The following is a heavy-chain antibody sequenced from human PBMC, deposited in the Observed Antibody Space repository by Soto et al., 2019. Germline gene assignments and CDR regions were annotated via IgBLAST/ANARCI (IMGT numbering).Heavy chain of an antibody. CDR1: GGSFSGYY. D-gene: IGHD2-21*02. Sequence: PSETLSLTCAVYGGSFSGYYWSWIRQPPGKGLEWIGEIDHSGSTNYNPSLKSRVTISVDTSKNQFSLKLSSVTAADTAVYYCARRVYGRDSLWGRGNPGHRLL. V-gene: IGHV4-34*01. J-gene: IGHJ4*02. CDR3: ARRVYGRDSL. CDR2: IDHSGST.